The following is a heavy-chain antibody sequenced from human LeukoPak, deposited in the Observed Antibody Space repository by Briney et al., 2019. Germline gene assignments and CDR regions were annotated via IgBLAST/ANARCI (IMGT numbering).Heavy chain of an antibody. Sequence: GASVKVSCKASGYTFTSYYMHWVRQAPGQGLEWMGIINPSGGSTSYAQKFQGRVTMTRDTSTSTVYMELSSLRSEDTAVYYCARHNGGAYCGGDCYHMGYWGQGTLVTVSS. V-gene: IGHV1-46*01. J-gene: IGHJ4*02. D-gene: IGHD2-21*02. CDR3: ARHNGGAYCGGDCYHMGY. CDR1: GYTFTSYY. CDR2: INPSGGST.